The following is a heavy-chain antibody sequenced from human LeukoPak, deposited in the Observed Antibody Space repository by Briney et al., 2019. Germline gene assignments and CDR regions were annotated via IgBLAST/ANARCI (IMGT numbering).Heavy chain of an antibody. Sequence: GGSLRLSCAVAGFPFGSYAMHWVRQAPGKGLEWVAFIRYDGNIQYYADSVKGRVTISRDNSKDTLYLQMSSLRAEDTAVYYCATIAMAGPFDYWGQGTLVTVSS. V-gene: IGHV3-30*02. J-gene: IGHJ4*02. CDR3: ATIAMAGPFDY. CDR1: GFPFGSYA. D-gene: IGHD6-19*01. CDR2: IRYDGNIQ.